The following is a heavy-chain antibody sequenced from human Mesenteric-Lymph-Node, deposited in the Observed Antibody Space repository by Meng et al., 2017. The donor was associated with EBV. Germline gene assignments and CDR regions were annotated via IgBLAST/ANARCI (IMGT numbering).Heavy chain of an antibody. CDR2: IHYSGST. CDR3: ARGRRGVQYFDF. V-gene: IGHV4-61*01. Sequence: QVQLEESGPGLVHPSEPLPLTCTVSGGSVTSGSYYWNWIRQPPGKRLEWIVYIHYSGSTNYNPSLKSQITISVDTSKNQLSLRVSHVTAADTAVYYCARGRRGVQYFDFWGQGALVTVSS. J-gene: IGHJ4*02. CDR1: GGSVTSGSYY. D-gene: IGHD1-1*01.